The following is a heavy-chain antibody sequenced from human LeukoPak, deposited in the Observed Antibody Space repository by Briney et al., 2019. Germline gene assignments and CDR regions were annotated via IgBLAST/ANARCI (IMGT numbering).Heavy chain of an antibody. CDR1: GGTFSSYT. V-gene: IGHV1-69*02. CDR2: IIPILGIA. CDR3: ARVLSTHYYDSSGYSN. Sequence: VASVKVSCKASGGTFSSYTISWVRQAPGQGLEWMGRIIPILGIANYAQKFQGRVTITADKSTSTAYMELSSLRSEDTAVYYCARVLSTHYYDSSGYSNWGQGTLVTVSS. J-gene: IGHJ4*02. D-gene: IGHD3-22*01.